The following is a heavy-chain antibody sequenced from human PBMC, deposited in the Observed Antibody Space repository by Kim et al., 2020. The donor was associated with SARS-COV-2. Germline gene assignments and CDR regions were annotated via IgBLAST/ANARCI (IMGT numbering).Heavy chain of an antibody. CDR2: IYYSGST. V-gene: IGHV4-31*03. CDR1: GGSISSGGYY. D-gene: IGHD2-15*01. CDR3: ARGFNKGSKYCSGGSCYSD. Sequence: SETLSLTCTVSGGSISSGGYYWSWIRQHPGKGLEWIGYIYYSGSTYYNPSLKSRVTISVDTSKNQFSLKLSSVTAADTAVYYCARGFNKGSKYCSGGSCYSDWGQGTLVTVSS. J-gene: IGHJ4*02.